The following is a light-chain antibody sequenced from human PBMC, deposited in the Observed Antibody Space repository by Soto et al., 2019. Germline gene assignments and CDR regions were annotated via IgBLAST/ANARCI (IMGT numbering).Light chain of an antibody. J-gene: IGKJ5*01. Sequence: EIVLTQSPGTLSLSPGEXXXXXXXXXQSVSSSYLAWYQQKPGQAPRLLIYGASSRATGIPDRFSGSGSGTDFTLTISRLEXEDFAVYCCQLYGSSPITFGRGTRLEI. CDR3: QLYGSSPIT. CDR2: GAS. V-gene: IGKV3-20*01. CDR1: QSVSSSY.